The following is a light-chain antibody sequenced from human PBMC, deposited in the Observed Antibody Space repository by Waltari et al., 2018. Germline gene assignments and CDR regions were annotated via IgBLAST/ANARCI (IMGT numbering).Light chain of an antibody. J-gene: IGKJ5*01. Sequence: DIVMTQSPDSLAMSLGERATINCKSSQSVLYSANNKNYLAWYQQKPGQPPNLLIYWASTRESGVPDRFSGSGSGTDFTLTISSLQAEDFAVYYCQQYDNWPPLIIFGQGTRLEIK. CDR2: WAS. CDR3: QQYDNWPPLII. V-gene: IGKV4-1*01. CDR1: QSVLYSANNKNY.